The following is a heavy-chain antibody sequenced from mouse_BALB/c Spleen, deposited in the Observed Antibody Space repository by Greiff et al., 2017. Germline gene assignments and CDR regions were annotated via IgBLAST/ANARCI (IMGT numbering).Heavy chain of an antibody. CDR1: GFTFSDYG. CDR2: ISNFAYSI. CDR3: ARSYSTRAMDY. D-gene: IGHD2-5*01. Sequence: EVQGVESGGGLVQPGGSRKLSCAASGFTFSDYGMAWVRQAPGKGPEWVAFISNFAYSIYYADTVTGRFTISRENAKNTLYLEMSSLRSEDTAMYYCARSYSTRAMDYWGQGTSVTVSS. V-gene: IGHV5-15*02. J-gene: IGHJ4*01.